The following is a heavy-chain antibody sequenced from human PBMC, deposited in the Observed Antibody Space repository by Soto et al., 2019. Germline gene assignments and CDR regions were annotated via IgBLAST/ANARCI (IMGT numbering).Heavy chain of an antibody. CDR2: IYYSGST. J-gene: IGHJ4*02. Sequence: PSETLSLTCTVSGGSISSGGYYWSWIRQHPGKGLEWIGYIYYSGSTYYNPSLKSRVTISVDTSKNQFSLKLSSVTAADTAVYYCARDRECSGGTCYNYFDSWGRGTLVTVSS. CDR1: GGSISSGGYY. D-gene: IGHD2-15*01. V-gene: IGHV4-31*03. CDR3: ARDRECSGGTCYNYFDS.